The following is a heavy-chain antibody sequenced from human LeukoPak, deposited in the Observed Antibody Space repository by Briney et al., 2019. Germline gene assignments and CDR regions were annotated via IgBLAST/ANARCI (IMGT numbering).Heavy chain of an antibody. Sequence: PGGSLRLSCAASGFTFSNYGMHWVRQAPGKGLDWVSYISSSGSTIYYADSVKGRFTISRDNAKNSLFLQMNSLRAEDTAVYYCARAATPVDYWGQGTLVTVSS. CDR2: ISSSGSTI. CDR1: GFTFSNYG. V-gene: IGHV3-48*03. J-gene: IGHJ4*02. D-gene: IGHD2-15*01. CDR3: ARAATPVDY.